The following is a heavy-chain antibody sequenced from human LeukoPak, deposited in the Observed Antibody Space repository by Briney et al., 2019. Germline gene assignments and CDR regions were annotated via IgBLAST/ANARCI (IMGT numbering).Heavy chain of an antibody. Sequence: GGSLRLSCAASGFTVSSNYMTWLRQDPGKGLEWVSVIYSGSSTYYADSVKGRFTISRDNSMNTLYLQMNSLRAEDTAVYYCASHPGSGYWGQGTLVTVSS. V-gene: IGHV3-53*01. CDR1: GFTVSSNY. CDR3: ASHPGSGY. CDR2: IYSGSST. D-gene: IGHD2-15*01. J-gene: IGHJ4*02.